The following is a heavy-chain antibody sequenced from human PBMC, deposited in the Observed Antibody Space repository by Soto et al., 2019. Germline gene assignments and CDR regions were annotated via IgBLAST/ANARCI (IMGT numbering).Heavy chain of an antibody. J-gene: IGHJ3*02. D-gene: IGHD4-17*01. Sequence: SETLSLTCNVSGDSINNGEYYWSWFRQPPGKSLEWIGYIYYNEVTYYNPSLKRRPTISLETSKNQFSLQLTSVTAADMAVYYCARDHTVTTGAFDIWGPGTMVTVSS. V-gene: IGHV4-30-4*01. CDR2: IYYNEVT. CDR3: ARDHTVTTGAFDI. CDR1: GDSINNGEYY.